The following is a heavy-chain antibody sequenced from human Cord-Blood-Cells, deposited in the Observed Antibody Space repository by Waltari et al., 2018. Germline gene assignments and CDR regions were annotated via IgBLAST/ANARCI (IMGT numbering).Heavy chain of an antibody. D-gene: IGHD3-3*01. V-gene: IGHV1-69*09. J-gene: IGHJ4*02. CDR1: GGTFRSYP. CDR3: AREGTYYDFWSGYDY. CDR2: IIPILGIA. Sequence: QVQLVQSGAEVKKPGSSVKVSCKASGGTFRSYPLTRLPHAPGQRLEWMGRIIPILGIANYAQKFQGRVTITADKSTSTAYMELSSLRSEDTAVYYCAREGTYYDFWSGYDYWGQGTLVTVSS.